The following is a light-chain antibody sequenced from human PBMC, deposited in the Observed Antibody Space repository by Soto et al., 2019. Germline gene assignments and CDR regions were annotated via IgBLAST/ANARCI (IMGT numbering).Light chain of an antibody. Sequence: QMTQSPSSLSASVGEKIIITCRASRDVGSDVSWYQQKPGQAPKLLIYAASNLYTGVPSRFSGSRSGTEFTLTISSLHPEDFASYYCLQDYGDSWTFGQGTKVEIE. CDR1: RDVGSD. CDR3: LQDYGDSWT. V-gene: IGKV1-6*01. CDR2: AAS. J-gene: IGKJ1*01.